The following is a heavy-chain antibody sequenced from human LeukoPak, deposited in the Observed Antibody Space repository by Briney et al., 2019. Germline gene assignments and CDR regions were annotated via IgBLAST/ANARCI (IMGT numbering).Heavy chain of an antibody. Sequence: SETLSLTCTVSGASISDYYWNWIRQSPGKGLEWIGFGHYSGTTFYNPSHKSRVTISVDTSKNQFSLNLNSVTAADTAMYYCARWGQHTALRIHAFDIWGQGTTVTVSS. CDR3: ARWGQHTALRIHAFDI. CDR1: GASISDYY. D-gene: IGHD3-16*01. J-gene: IGHJ3*02. V-gene: IGHV4-59*01. CDR2: GHYSGTT.